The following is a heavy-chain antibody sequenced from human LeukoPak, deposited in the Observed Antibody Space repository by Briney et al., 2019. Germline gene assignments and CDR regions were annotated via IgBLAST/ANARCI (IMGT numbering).Heavy chain of an antibody. CDR2: INRSGGIT. CDR3: AKELGVMIVVASPFDY. CDR1: GFTFSSYA. J-gene: IGHJ4*02. Sequence: GGSLRLSCAASGFTFSSYAMSWVRQAPGKGLEWISAINRSGGITYYADPVKGRFTISRDNSKNTPYLQMNSLRADDTAVYYCAKELGVMIVVASPFDYWGQGALVTVSS. D-gene: IGHD3-22*01. V-gene: IGHV3-23*01.